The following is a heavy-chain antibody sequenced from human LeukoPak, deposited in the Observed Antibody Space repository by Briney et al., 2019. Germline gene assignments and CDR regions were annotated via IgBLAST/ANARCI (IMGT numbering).Heavy chain of an antibody. Sequence: SETLSLTCAVYGGSFSGYYWSWIRQPAGKGLEWIGRIYTSGSTNYNPSLKSRVTMSVDTSKNQFSLKLSSVTAADTAVYYCAGAGGEQQLEYYYYYYYMDVWGKGTTVTVSS. CDR2: IYTSGST. CDR3: AGAGGEQQLEYYYYYYYMDV. J-gene: IGHJ6*03. CDR1: GGSFSGYY. D-gene: IGHD6-13*01. V-gene: IGHV4-59*10.